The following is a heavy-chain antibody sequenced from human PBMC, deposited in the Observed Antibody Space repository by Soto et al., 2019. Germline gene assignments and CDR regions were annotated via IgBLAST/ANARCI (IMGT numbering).Heavy chain of an antibody. Sequence: SETLSLTCTVSGGSISSYYWSWIRQPPGKGLEWIGYIYHSGSTNYSPSLKSRVTISVDTSKNQFSLKLSSVTAADTAVYYCARHAQDIVVVPAAKDYFDYWGQGTLVTVSS. CDR1: GGSISSYY. D-gene: IGHD2-2*01. CDR2: IYHSGST. CDR3: ARHAQDIVVVPAAKDYFDY. V-gene: IGHV4-59*08. J-gene: IGHJ4*02.